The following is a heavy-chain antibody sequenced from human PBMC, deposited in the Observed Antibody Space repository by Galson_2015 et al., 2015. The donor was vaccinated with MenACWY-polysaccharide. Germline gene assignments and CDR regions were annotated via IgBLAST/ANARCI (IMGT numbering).Heavy chain of an antibody. CDR3: AREPTYSGSFGWFDP. J-gene: IGHJ5*02. V-gene: IGHV4-61*01. CDR1: GASVSSTTDY. D-gene: IGHD1-26*01. Sequence: SETLSLTCTVSGASVSSTTDYWSWLRQPPGKGLEWIGFMSSNGGANRNPSLKSRVTISIDTSKNQFSLRLNSVTAADTAMYYCAREPTYSGSFGWFDPWGQGTLVTVSS. CDR2: MSSNGGA.